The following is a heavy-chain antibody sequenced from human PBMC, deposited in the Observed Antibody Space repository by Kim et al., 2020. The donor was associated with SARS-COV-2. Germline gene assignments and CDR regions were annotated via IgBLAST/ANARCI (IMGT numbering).Heavy chain of an antibody. CDR2: ISYDGSNK. D-gene: IGHD5-12*01. V-gene: IGHV3-30*04. CDR1: GFTFSSYA. Sequence: GGSLRLSCAASGFTFSSYAMHWVRQAPGKGLEWVAVISYDGSNKYYADSVKGRFTISRDNSKNTLYLQMNSLRAEDMAVYYCASGIVATTKNDYWGQGTLVTVSS. CDR3: ASGIVATTKNDY. J-gene: IGHJ4*02.